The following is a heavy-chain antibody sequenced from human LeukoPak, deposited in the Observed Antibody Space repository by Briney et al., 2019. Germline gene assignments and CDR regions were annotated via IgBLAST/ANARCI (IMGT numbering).Heavy chain of an antibody. J-gene: IGHJ5*02. D-gene: IGHD3-22*01. V-gene: IGHV3-23*01. CDR2: ISGSGGST. Sequence: GGSLRLSCAASGFTFSSYAMSWVRQAPGKGLEWVSAISGSGGSTYYADSVKGRFTISRDNSKNTLYLQMNSVRAEDTAVYYCAKSGYYDSSGFGYWFDPWGQGTLVTVSS. CDR1: GFTFSSYA. CDR3: AKSGYYDSSGFGYWFDP.